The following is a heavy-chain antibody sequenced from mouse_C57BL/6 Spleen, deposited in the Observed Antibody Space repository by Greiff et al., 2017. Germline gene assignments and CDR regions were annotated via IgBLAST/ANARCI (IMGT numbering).Heavy chain of an antibody. CDR2: INPNNGGT. D-gene: IGHD4-1*01. CDR3: ARSLANWDVGDY. J-gene: IGHJ2*01. CDR1: GYTFTDYY. V-gene: IGHV1-26*01. Sequence: EVQLQQSGPELVKPGASVKISCKASGYTFTDYYMNWVKQSHGKSLEWIGDINPNNGGTSYNQKFKGKATLTVDKSSSTAYMELCSLTSEDSAVYYCARSLANWDVGDYWGQGTTLTVSS.